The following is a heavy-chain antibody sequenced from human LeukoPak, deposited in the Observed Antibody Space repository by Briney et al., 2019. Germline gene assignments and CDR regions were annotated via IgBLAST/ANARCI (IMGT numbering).Heavy chain of an antibody. J-gene: IGHJ3*01. CDR1: GYTFTSYY. D-gene: IGHD3-10*01. V-gene: IGHV1-46*01. CDR3: ARGLLWFGELWAWSDAFDL. Sequence: GPVKVSCKAAGYTFTSYYMHWVREAPGQGLEWMGIINPSGGSTSYAQKVHGRVTMTRDMSTSPVYMELSSLRSEDTDVYHCARGLLWFGELWAWSDAFDLWRQGTMVTVSS. CDR2: INPSGGST.